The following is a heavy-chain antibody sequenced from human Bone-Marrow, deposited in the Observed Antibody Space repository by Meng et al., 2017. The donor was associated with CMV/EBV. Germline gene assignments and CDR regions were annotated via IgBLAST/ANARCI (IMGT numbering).Heavy chain of an antibody. CDR2: IIPILGIA. J-gene: IGHJ6*02. V-gene: IGHV1-69*02. CDR3: ARGTVTTWGPFPYYYYGMDV. D-gene: IGHD4-17*01. CDR1: GGTFISYT. Sequence: SVKVSCKASGGTFISYTISSVRQAPGQGLEWMGRIIPILGIANYAQKFQGRVTITADKSTSTAYMELSGLRSEDTAVYYCARGTVTTWGPFPYYYYGMDVWGQGTTVTVSS.